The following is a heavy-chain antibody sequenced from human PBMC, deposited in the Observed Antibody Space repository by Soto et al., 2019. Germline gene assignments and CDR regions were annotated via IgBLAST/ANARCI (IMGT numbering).Heavy chain of an antibody. CDR1: GGSISSGGYP. CDR2: IYHSGNT. V-gene: IGHV4-30-2*01. Sequence: TLSLTCAVSGGSISSGGYPWSWIRQPPGKGLKWIGYIYHSGNTNYNPSLKSRVTISIDESKNHFSLKLSSVTAADTAVYYCAAKIRGIAGSFDYWGQGTLVTVSS. CDR3: AAKIRGIAGSFDY. J-gene: IGHJ4*02. D-gene: IGHD6-13*01.